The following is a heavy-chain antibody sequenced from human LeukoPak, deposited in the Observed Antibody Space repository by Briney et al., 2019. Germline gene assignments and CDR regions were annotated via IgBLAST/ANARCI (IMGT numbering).Heavy chain of an antibody. CDR2: ISSSSSYI. J-gene: IGHJ4*02. CDR3: ARVPWLQSYDLDY. D-gene: IGHD5-12*01. CDR1: GFTFSSYS. V-gene: IGHV3-21*01. Sequence: PGGSLRLSCAASGFTFSSYSMNWVRQAPGKGLEWVSSISSSSSYIYYADSVKGRFTISRDNAKNSLYLQMISLRAEDTAVYYCARVPWLQSYDLDYWGQGTLVTVSS.